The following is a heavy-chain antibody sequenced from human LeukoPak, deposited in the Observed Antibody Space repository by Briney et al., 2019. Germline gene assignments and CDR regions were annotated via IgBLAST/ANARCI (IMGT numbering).Heavy chain of an antibody. Sequence: TSETLSLTCTVSGDSISNTRYHWGWIRQPPGKGLEWIGSIYYSGATYYNPSLKSRVTISVDTSRNHFSLKLSSVTAADTAVYYCARPLWGSSSSYYFDYWGQGTLVTVSS. CDR3: ARPLWGSSSSYYFDY. CDR2: IYYSGAT. CDR1: GDSISNTRYH. J-gene: IGHJ4*02. V-gene: IGHV4-39*02. D-gene: IGHD6-13*01.